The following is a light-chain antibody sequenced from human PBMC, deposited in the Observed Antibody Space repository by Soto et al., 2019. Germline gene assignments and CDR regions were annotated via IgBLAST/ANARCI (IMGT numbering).Light chain of an antibody. V-gene: IGKV3-11*01. CDR2: DAS. J-gene: IGKJ4*01. CDR3: HHRINWPSLT. Sequence: EIVLTQSPATLSLSPGDRATLSCRASQSITTSVAWYQHQPGQAPRLLIYDASNRAAGVPARFSGSGSGMHFTLTISSLERGDFATYYCHHRINWPSLTFGGGTKLEIK. CDR1: QSITTS.